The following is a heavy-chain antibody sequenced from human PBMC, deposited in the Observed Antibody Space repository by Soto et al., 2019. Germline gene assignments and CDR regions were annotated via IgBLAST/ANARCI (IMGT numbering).Heavy chain of an antibody. CDR3: ARRGHDDYIWGSYRYGWFDP. CDR1: GGSISSSSYY. CDR2: IYYSGST. D-gene: IGHD3-16*02. Sequence: QLQPQESGPGLVKPSETLSLTCTVSGGSISSSSYYWGWIRQPPGKGLEWIGRIYYSGSTYYNPSLKGRVTISVDTSKNQCSLRLSAGTAADTAVYYCARRGHDDYIWGSYRYGWFDPWGQGTLVTVSS. V-gene: IGHV4-39*01. J-gene: IGHJ5*02.